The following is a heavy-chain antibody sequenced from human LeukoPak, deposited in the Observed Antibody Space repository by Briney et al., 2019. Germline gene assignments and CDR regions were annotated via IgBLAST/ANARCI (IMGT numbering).Heavy chain of an antibody. V-gene: IGHV1-46*01. CDR1: GYTFTSYY. CDR2: INPSGGST. J-gene: IGHJ4*02. D-gene: IGHD1-26*01. CDR3: ARILRYSGSYNGYFDY. Sequence: ASVKVSCKASGYTFTSYYMYWVRQAPGQGLEWMGIINPSGGSTSYAQKFQGRVTMTRDTSTSTVYMELSSQRSEDTAVYYCARILRYSGSYNGYFDYWGQGTLVTVSS.